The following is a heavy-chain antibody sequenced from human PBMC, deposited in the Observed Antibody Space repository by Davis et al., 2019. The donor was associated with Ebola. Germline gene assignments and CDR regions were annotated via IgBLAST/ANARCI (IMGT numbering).Heavy chain of an antibody. CDR1: GFTFSKHG. Sequence: GGSLRLSCAASGFTFSKHGMHWVRQAPGKGLAWVTAIDFDGSDQYYIDSVRCRFTISRDDSKNTLYLQMNSLRAEDTVLYYCAGGPWECDFWGKGTLVTVSS. CDR2: IDFDGSDQ. J-gene: IGHJ4*02. CDR3: AGGPWECDF. V-gene: IGHV3-33*01. D-gene: IGHD1-26*01.